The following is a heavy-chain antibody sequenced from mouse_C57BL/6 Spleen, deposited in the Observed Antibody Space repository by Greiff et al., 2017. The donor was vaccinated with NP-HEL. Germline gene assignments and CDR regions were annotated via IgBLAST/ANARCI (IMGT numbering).Heavy chain of an antibody. CDR1: GYTFTSYW. CDR3: ARELRRYFDV. J-gene: IGHJ1*03. Sequence: QVQLKQPGAELVKPGASVKMSCKASGYTFTSYWITWVKQRPGQGLEWIGDIYPGSGSTNYNEKFKSKATLTVDTSSSTAYMQLSSLTSEDSAVYYCARELRRYFDVWGTGTTVTVSS. CDR2: IYPGSGST. V-gene: IGHV1-55*01. D-gene: IGHD1-1*01.